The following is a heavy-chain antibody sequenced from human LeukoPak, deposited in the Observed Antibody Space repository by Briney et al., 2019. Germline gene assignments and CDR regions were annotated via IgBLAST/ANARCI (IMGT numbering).Heavy chain of an antibody. D-gene: IGHD3-22*01. CDR3: ANINSGGGYYYGSSGYSSCFDF. V-gene: IGHV3-48*02. CDR2: IDSSSSTI. J-gene: IGHJ4*02. CDR1: GFTFSNYG. Sequence: AGGSLRLSCAASGFTFSNYGMNWVRQAPGKGLEWVSYIDSSSSTIYYADSVKGRFTISRDNAKNSLYLQMNSLRDEDTAVYYCANINSGGGYYYGSSGYSSCFDFWGQGTLVTVSS.